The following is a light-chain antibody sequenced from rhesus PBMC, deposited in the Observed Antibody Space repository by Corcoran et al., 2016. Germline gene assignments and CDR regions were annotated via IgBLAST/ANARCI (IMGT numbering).Light chain of an antibody. CDR1: QSVSSS. Sequence: EIVMTQSPATLSLSPGERATLSCRASQSVSSSLAWYQQKPGQAPKRPIYGASSRATGNPDRVSGSGSGTEFTLTISILEPEDVGVYCCQQDYSWPPLTFGGGTKVEL. V-gene: IGKV3-42*01. CDR2: GAS. CDR3: QQDYSWPPLT. J-gene: IGKJ4*01.